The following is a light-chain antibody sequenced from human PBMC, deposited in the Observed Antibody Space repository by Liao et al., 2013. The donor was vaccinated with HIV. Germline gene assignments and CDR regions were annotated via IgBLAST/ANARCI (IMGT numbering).Light chain of an antibody. J-gene: IGLJ1*01. V-gene: IGLV3-21*01. CDR3: QVWDSSRGV. Sequence: SYVLTQPPSVSVAPGKTARITCGGNNIGTKSVHWYQQKPGQAPVLVLYYDSDRPSGIPERFSGSNSGNTATLTISRVEAGDEADFYCQVWDSSRGVFGTGTKVTVL. CDR2: YDS. CDR1: NIGTKS.